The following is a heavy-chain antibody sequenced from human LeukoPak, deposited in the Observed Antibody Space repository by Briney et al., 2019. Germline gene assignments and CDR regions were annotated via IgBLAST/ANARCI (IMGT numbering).Heavy chain of an antibody. CDR2: IGGRGGST. CDR1: GFRFSDYT. J-gene: IGHJ5*02. V-gene: IGHV3-23*01. CDR3: GKEGGA. D-gene: IGHD3-16*01. Sequence: RGSLRLSCAASGFRFSDYTMTWVRQAPGKGPEWVSAIGGRGGSTYYADSLGGRFTISRDNSQDMVYLQMNSLKVEDTATYYCGKEGGAWGQGTKVTVSS.